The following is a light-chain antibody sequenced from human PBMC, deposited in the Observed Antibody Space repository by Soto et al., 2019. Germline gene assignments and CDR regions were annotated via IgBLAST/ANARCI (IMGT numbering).Light chain of an antibody. CDR1: RSVSSNY. CDR3: QHYACSPRP. J-gene: IGKJ1*01. Sequence: EMVVTLSPGTLSLSPGETATHSCRASRSVSSNYIARYQQRPGQAPRLLIKRASNRATGIPDRFTGSGSGTDFTLTINRLEPEDVAVYYCQHYACSPRPFSQGTMVDI. V-gene: IGKV3-20*01. CDR2: RAS.